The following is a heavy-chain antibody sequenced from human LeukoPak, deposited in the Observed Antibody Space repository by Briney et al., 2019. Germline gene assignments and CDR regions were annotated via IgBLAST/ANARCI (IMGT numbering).Heavy chain of an antibody. V-gene: IGHV4-39*01. Sequence: SETLSLTCTVSGGSISSSSYYWGWIRQPPGKGLEWIGSIYYSGSTYYNPSLKSRVTISVDTSKNQFSLKLSSVTAADTAVYYCARHVVVVPAAKLLGAFDIWGQGTMVTVSS. CDR1: GGSISSSSYY. CDR3: ARHVVVVPAAKLLGAFDI. D-gene: IGHD2-2*01. CDR2: IYYSGST. J-gene: IGHJ3*02.